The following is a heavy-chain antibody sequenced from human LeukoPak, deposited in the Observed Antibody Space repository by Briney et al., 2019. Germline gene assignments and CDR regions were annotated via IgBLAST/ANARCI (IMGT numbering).Heavy chain of an antibody. CDR2: ISYDGSNK. D-gene: IGHD3-10*01. Sequence: SGGSLRLSCAASGFTFSSYDMHWVRQAPGKGLEWVAVISYDGSNKYYADSVKGRFTISRDNAKNSLYLQMNSLRAEDTAVYYCARDQGGRITMVRGVIGPYFDYWGQGTLVTVSS. J-gene: IGHJ4*02. CDR1: GFTFSSYD. V-gene: IGHV3-30*03. CDR3: ARDQGGRITMVRGVIGPYFDY.